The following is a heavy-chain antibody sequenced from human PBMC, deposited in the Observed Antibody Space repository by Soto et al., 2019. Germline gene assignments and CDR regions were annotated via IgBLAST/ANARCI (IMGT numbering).Heavy chain of an antibody. D-gene: IGHD3-3*01. CDR3: ARGPYDFWSGYYYYYGMDV. CDR2: IIPIFGTA. CDR1: GGTFSSYA. J-gene: IGHJ6*02. Sequence: AASVKVSCKASGGTFSSYAISWVRQAPGQGLEWMGGIIPIFGTANYAQKFQGRVTITADESTSTAYMELSSLRSEDTAVYYCARGPYDFWSGYYYYYGMDVWGQGTTVTV. V-gene: IGHV1-69*13.